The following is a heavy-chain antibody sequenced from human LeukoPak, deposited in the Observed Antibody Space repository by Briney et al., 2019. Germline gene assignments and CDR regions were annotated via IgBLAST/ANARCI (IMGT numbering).Heavy chain of an antibody. D-gene: IGHD2-21*01. V-gene: IGHV3-33*01. Sequence: PGRSLRLSCAASGFTFSSYGMHWVRQAPGKGLEWVAVIWYDGSNKYYADSVKGRFTISRDNSKYTLYVQMNSLRVEETAVYYCARSYCDRATCYGMDVWGQGTTVTVSS. J-gene: IGHJ6*02. CDR1: GFTFSSYG. CDR3: ARSYCDRATCYGMDV. CDR2: IWYDGSNK.